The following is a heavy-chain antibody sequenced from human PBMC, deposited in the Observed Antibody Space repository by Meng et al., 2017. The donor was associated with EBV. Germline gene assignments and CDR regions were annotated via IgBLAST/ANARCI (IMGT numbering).Heavy chain of an antibody. J-gene: IGHJ5*02. CDR1: GYTFTSYG. V-gene: IGHV1-18*01. CDR3: ARVGRITMVRGETLDP. CDR2: ISAYNGNT. D-gene: IGHD3-10*01. Sequence: QVQLGQSGAEVKKPGASVKFSCKASGYTFTSYGISWVRQAPGQGLEWMGWISAYNGNTNYAQKLQGRVTMTTDTSTSTAYMELRSLRSDDTAVYYCARVGRITMVRGETLDPWGQGTLVTVSS.